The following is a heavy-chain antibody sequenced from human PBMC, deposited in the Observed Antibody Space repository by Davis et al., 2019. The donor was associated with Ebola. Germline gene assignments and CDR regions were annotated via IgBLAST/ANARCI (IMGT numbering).Heavy chain of an antibody. J-gene: IGHJ4*02. CDR2: IYYSGST. V-gene: IGHV4-59*01. Sequence: SETLSLTCTVSGGSISSYYWSWIRQPPGKGLEWIGYIYYSGSTNYNPSLKSRVTISVDTSKNQFSLKLSSVTAADTAVYYCAKSRIAAAVLQHFDYWGQGTLVTVSS. CDR1: GGSISSYY. D-gene: IGHD6-13*01. CDR3: AKSRIAAAVLQHFDY.